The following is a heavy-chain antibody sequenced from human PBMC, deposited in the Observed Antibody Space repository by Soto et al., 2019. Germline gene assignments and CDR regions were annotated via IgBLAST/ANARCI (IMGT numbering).Heavy chain of an antibody. CDR3: ARERTTMIVVFSFDY. CDR2: INASSGNT. CDR1: GYTFTSYA. J-gene: IGHJ4*02. V-gene: IGHV1-3*01. Sequence: GASVKVSCKASGYTFTSYAMHWVRQAPGQGLEWMGLINASSGNTNYAQKFQGRVTITRDTSTSTAYMELSSLRSEDTAVYYCARERTTMIVVFSFDYWGQGTLVTVSS. D-gene: IGHD3-22*01.